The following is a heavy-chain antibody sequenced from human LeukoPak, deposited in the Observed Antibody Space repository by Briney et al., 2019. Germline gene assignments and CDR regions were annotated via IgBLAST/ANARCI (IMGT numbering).Heavy chain of an antibody. CDR1: GFIFSSYW. V-gene: IGHV3-7*03. D-gene: IGHD2-8*01. Sequence: PGGSLRLSCAPSGFIFSSYWMSWVRQAPGKGLEWVANIKQDGSERYYADSVKGRFTISRDNAKNSLYLQMNSLRAEDTAVYYCARKAYALDVWGKGTTVTVSS. CDR3: ARKAYALDV. CDR2: IKQDGSER. J-gene: IGHJ6*03.